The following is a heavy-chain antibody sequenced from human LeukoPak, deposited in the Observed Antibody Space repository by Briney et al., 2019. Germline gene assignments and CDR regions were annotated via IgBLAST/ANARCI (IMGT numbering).Heavy chain of an antibody. CDR3: ARRQQQLVPSPFDY. D-gene: IGHD6-13*01. CDR2: IYYSGST. V-gene: IGHV4-39*01. J-gene: IGHJ4*02. CDR1: GGSISSSSYY. Sequence: PSESLSLTCTVSGGSISSSSYYWGWIRQPPGKGLEWIGSIYYSGSTYYNPSLKSRVTISVDTSKNQFSLKLSSVTAADTAVYYCARRQQQLVPSPFDYWGQGTLVTVSS.